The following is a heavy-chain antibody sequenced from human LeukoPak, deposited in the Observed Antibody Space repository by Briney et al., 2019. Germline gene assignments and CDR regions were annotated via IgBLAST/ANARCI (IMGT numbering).Heavy chain of an antibody. J-gene: IGHJ5*02. CDR2: IKQDGSEK. D-gene: IGHD3-3*01. V-gene: IGHV3-7*01. CDR3: ARAPRITIFGVPSHDWFDP. Sequence: GRSLRLSCAASGFTFSSYWMSWVRQAPGKGLEWVANIKQDGSEKYYVDSVKGRFTISRDNAKNSLYLQMNSLRAEDTAVYYCARAPRITIFGVPSHDWFDPWGQGTLVTVSS. CDR1: GFTFSSYW.